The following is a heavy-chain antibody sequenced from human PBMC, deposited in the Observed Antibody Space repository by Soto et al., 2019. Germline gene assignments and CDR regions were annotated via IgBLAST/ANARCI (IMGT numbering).Heavy chain of an antibody. CDR2: ISGSGGST. D-gene: IGHD2-21*02. Sequence: EVQLLESGGGLVQPGGSLRLSCAASGFTFSTYAMSWVRQAPGKGLEWVSGISGSGGSTYYADSVKGRFTISRDKSKSMLYLQMNVLRAEDTAIYCGAKGQPATVTYFDSWGQGTLVTVSS. CDR1: GFTFSTYA. J-gene: IGHJ4*02. V-gene: IGHV3-23*01. CDR3: AKGQPATVTYFDS.